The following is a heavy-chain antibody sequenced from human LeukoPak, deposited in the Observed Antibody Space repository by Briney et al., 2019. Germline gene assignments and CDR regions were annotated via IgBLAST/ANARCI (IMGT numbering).Heavy chain of an antibody. CDR2: ISGSGGST. J-gene: IGHJ4*02. V-gene: IGHV3-23*01. CDR1: GFTFSSYG. D-gene: IGHD2-21*02. Sequence: PGGSLRLSCAASGFTFSSYGMHWVRQAPGKGLEWVSAISGSGGSTYYADSVKGRFTISRDNSKNTLYLQMNSLRAEDTAVYYCAKTATVFLVTAATDYWGQGTLVTVSS. CDR3: AKTATVFLVTAATDY.